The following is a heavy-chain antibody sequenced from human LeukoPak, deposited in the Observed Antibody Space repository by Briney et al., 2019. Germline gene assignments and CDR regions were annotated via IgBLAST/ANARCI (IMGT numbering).Heavy chain of an antibody. CDR2: IKEDGSET. D-gene: IGHD5-24*01. CDR3: ARETPRRGETRDGYR. CDR1: GSSGTTNY. J-gene: IGHJ4*02. V-gene: IGHV3-7*01. Sequence: GGSLRLSCAASGSSGTTNYMSWVRQAPGKGLECLANIKEDGSETYYADSVKGRFTISRDNPKNLLFLQINSLRVEDTAVYYCARETPRRGETRDGYRWGQGTVVTVSS.